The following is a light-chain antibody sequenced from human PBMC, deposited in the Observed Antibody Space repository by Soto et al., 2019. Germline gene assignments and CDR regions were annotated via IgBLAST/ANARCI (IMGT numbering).Light chain of an antibody. V-gene: IGLV2-23*01. J-gene: IGLJ1*01. CDR1: SSDVGSYNL. CDR3: CSYAGSSTYV. CDR2: EGS. Sequence: QSALTQPASVSGSPGQSITISCTGTSSDVGSYNLVSWYQQHPGKAPKLMIYEGSKRPSGVSNRFSGSKSGNTASLTISGLQAEDGADYYCCSYAGSSTYVFGTGTKVTVL.